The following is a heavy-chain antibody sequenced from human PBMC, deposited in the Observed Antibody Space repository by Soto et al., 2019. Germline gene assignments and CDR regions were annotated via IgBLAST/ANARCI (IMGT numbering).Heavy chain of an antibody. CDR1: GYSFTSYW. V-gene: IGHV5-51*01. J-gene: IGHJ6*02. Sequence: GESLKISCKGSGYSFTSYWIGWVRQMPGKGLEWMGIIYPGDSDTRYSPSFQGQATISADKSISTAYLQWSSLKASDTAMYYCARHGEARHYYYYGMDVWGQGTTVTVSS. CDR3: ARHGEARHYYYYGMDV. D-gene: IGHD6-6*01. CDR2: IYPGDSDT.